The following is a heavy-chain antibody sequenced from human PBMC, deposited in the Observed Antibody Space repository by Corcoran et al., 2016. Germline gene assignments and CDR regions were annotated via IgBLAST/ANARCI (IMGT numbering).Heavy chain of an antibody. CDR1: GYTFTSNG. CDR2: ISAYNGNT. V-gene: IGHV1-18*01. J-gene: IGHJ6*02. CDR3: ARDGYFDNPFGSASYYYSGMDV. D-gene: IGHD3-9*01. Sequence: QVQLVQSGAEVKKPGASVKVSCKASGYTFTSNGISWVRQAPGQGLQWVGWISAYNGNTNYAQKLQGRVTMTTDTSTSTAYMELRSLRSDDTAVYYCARDGYFDNPFGSASYYYSGMDVLGQGTTVTVSS.